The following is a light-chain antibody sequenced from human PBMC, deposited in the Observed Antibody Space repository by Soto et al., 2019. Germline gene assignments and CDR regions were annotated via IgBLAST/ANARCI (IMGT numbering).Light chain of an antibody. CDR1: QSISTH. Sequence: DIQMTQSPSSLSASVGDRVTITCRASQSISTHVNWYQQKPGKAPNLLIYAASSLQSGVPSRFSGSGSGTDFTLTISSLQPEDFATYFCQQSYITPAGFGGGTRWIS. J-gene: IGKJ4*01. CDR2: AAS. V-gene: IGKV1-39*01. CDR3: QQSYITPAG.